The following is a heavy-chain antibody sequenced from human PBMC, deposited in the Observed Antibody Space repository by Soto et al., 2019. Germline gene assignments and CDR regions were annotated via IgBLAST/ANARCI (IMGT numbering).Heavy chain of an antibody. D-gene: IGHD3-10*01. CDR2: IYYSGST. CDR1: GGSISSYH. V-gene: IGHV4-59*01. J-gene: IGHJ5*02. Sequence: SETLSLTCTVSGGSISSYHWSWIRQPPGKGLEWIGYIYYSGSTNYNPSLKSRVTISVDTSKNQFSLKLSSVTAADTAVYYCARGPRITMVRGTGFDPWGQGTLVTVSS. CDR3: ARGPRITMVRGTGFDP.